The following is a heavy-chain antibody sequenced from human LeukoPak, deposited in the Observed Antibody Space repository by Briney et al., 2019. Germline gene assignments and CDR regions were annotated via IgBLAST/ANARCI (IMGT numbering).Heavy chain of an antibody. CDR3: ARGRVGYSSSWYRGSPFDY. V-gene: IGHV4-59*01. Sequence: PSETLSLTCTVSGGSISSYYWSWIRQPPGKGLEWIGYIYYSGSTNYNPSLKSRVTISVDTSKNQFSLKLSSVTAADTAVYYCARGRVGYSSSWYRGSPFDYWGQGTLVTVSS. D-gene: IGHD6-13*01. J-gene: IGHJ4*02. CDR1: GGSISSYY. CDR2: IYYSGST.